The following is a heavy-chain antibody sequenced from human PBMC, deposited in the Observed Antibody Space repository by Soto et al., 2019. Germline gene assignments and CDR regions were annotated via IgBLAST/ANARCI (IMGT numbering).Heavy chain of an antibody. Sequence: EVQLVESGGGLVQPGGSLRLSCAASGFTFSSYSMNWVRQAPGKGLEWVSYISSSSNSIYYADSVKGRFTISRDNAKKSIHLQMNSLKAEYMDVYYCTSPVESSTTSCIRWGQVTLVTVSS. CDR2: ISSSSNSI. V-gene: IGHV3-48*01. CDR3: TSPVESSTTSCIR. D-gene: IGHD2-2*01. CDR1: GFTFSSYS. J-gene: IGHJ4*02.